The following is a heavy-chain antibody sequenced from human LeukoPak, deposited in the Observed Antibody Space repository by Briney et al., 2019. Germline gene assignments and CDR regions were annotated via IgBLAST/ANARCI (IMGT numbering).Heavy chain of an antibody. CDR1: GYTFTSYD. J-gene: IGHJ4*02. CDR2: MNPNSGNT. V-gene: IGHV1-8*01. Sequence: GASVKVSCKASGYTFTSYDINRVRQATGQGLEWMGWMNPNSGNTGYAQKFQGRVTMTRNTSISTAYMELSSLGSEDTAVYYCARGSGWYEGYDYWGQGTLVTVSS. D-gene: IGHD6-19*01. CDR3: ARGSGWYEGYDY.